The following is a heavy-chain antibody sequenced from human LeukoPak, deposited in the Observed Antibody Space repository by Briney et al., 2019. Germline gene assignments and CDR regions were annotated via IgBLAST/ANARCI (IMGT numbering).Heavy chain of an antibody. J-gene: IGHJ5*02. CDR2: ISSSGSTI. Sequence: GGSLRLSCAASGFTFSSYEMNWVRQAPGKGLEWVSYISSSGSTIYYADSVKGRFTISRDNAKNSLYLQMNSLRAEDTAVYYCAAVDVDTAFPWGQGTLVTVSS. CDR1: GFTFSSYE. V-gene: IGHV3-48*03. D-gene: IGHD5-18*01. CDR3: AAVDVDTAFP.